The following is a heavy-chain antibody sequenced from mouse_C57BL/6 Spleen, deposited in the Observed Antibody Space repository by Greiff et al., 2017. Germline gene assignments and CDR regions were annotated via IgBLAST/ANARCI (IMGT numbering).Heavy chain of an antibody. J-gene: IGHJ4*01. D-gene: IGHD1-1*01. V-gene: IGHV1-18*01. Sequence: EVQLQQSGPELVKPGASVKIPCKASGYTFTDYNMDWVKQSHGKSLEWIGDISPNNGGTIYNQKFKGKATLTVDKSSSTAYMELRSLTSEDTAVYYCARITVVDTMDYWGQGTSVTVSS. CDR3: ARITVVDTMDY. CDR1: GYTFTDYN. CDR2: ISPNNGGT.